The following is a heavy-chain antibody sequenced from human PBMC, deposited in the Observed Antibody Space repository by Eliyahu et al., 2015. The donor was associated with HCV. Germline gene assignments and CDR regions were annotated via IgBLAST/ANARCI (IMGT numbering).Heavy chain of an antibody. J-gene: IGHJ4*02. CDR3: ARGGYSYGYFEY. CDR1: GXTFTNYY. CDR2: INNGAGST. Sequence: QVQLVQSGADVKKPGASVKISCXASGXTFTNYYMHWVRRAPGQGLEWMGIINNGAGSTSYAQNFQGRVTMTRDTSTSTVYMELSSLRSEDTAVYYCARGGYSYGYFEYWGQGTLVTVSS. V-gene: IGHV1-46*01. D-gene: IGHD5-18*01.